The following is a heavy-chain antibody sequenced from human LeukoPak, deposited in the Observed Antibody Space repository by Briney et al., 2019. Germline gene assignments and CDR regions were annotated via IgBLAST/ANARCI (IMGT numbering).Heavy chain of an antibody. CDR2: INHSGST. J-gene: IGHJ3*02. CDR1: GGSFSGYY. V-gene: IGHV4-34*01. D-gene: IGHD6-13*01. CDR3: ARGEYSSSWYQYDAFDI. Sequence: SETLSLTCAVYGGSFSGYYWSWIRQPPGKGLEWIGEINHSGSTYYNPSLKSRVTISVDRSKNQFSLKLSSVTAADTAVYYCARGEYSSSWYQYDAFDIWGQGTMVTVSS.